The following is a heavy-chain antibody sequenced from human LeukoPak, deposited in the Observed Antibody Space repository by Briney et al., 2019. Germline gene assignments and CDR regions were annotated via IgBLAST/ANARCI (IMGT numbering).Heavy chain of an antibody. CDR2: ISYDGNKI. CDR3: ARDAGTWGYGYYFAH. J-gene: IGHJ4*02. D-gene: IGHD7-27*01. V-gene: IGHV3-30*03. CDR1: GFTFSSSG. Sequence: PGGSLRLSCAASGFTFSSSGMHWVRRAPGKGLEWVAVISYDGNKIHYADSVKGRFTISRDNSKNTLYLQMDSRRAEDTAVCYCARDAGTWGYGYYFAHWGQGTLVTVSS.